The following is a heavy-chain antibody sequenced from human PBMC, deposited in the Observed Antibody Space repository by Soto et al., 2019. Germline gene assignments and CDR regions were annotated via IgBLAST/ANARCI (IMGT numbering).Heavy chain of an antibody. Sequence: QVQLVQSGAEEKKPGASVKVSCKASGYTFTSYAMHWVRQAPGQRLEWMGWINAGNGNKKYSQKFQGRVTITRDTSESTAYMELSSLRSEDTAVYYCARSIVVVTALDYWGQGTLVTVSS. V-gene: IGHV1-3*05. D-gene: IGHD2-21*02. J-gene: IGHJ4*02. CDR2: INAGNGNK. CDR3: ARSIVVVTALDY. CDR1: GYTFTSYA.